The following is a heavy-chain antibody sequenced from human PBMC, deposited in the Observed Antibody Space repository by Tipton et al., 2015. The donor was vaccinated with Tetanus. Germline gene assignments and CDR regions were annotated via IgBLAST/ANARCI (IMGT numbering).Heavy chain of an antibody. Sequence: SLRLSCAASGFTFSSYGMHWVRQAPGKGLEWVAVIWYDGSNKYYADSVKGRFTISRDSSKNTLYLQMNSLRAEDTAVYYWARDLSVGGGPLIGHHYYGMDVWGQGTTVTVSS. V-gene: IGHV3-33*01. J-gene: IGHJ6*02. CDR1: GFTFSSYG. CDR3: ARDLSVGGGPLIGHHYYGMDV. CDR2: IWYDGSNK. D-gene: IGHD3-16*01.